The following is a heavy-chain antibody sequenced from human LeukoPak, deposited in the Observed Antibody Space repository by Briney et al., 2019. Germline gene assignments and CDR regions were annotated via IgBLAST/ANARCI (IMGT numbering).Heavy chain of an antibody. CDR2: ISGIGGST. J-gene: IGHJ4*02. V-gene: IGHV3-23*01. D-gene: IGHD6-19*01. CDR1: GFTFSSYA. CDR3: AKEKYNSGWHTFDY. Sequence: GGSLRLSCAASGFTFSSYAMSWVRPAPGKGLGRVSTISGIGGSTYYAHSLKGRFTISRDNSKNTLYLQMNSLRAEDTAIYYCAKEKYNSGWHTFDYWGQGTLVTVSS.